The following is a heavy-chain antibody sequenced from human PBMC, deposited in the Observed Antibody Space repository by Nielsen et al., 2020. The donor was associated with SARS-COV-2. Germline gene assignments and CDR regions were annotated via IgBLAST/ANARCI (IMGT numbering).Heavy chain of an antibody. J-gene: IGHJ4*02. CDR2: IIPMYGAT. CDR1: GYTFTNYG. Sequence: SVKVSCKASGYTFTNYGISWVRQAPGQGLEWMGGIIPMYGATNYAQKFQGRVTLTADESTSTAYMELNSLRSEDTAKYYCLYSGAYYRTIDYWGQGTLVTVSS. CDR3: LYSGAYYRTIDY. V-gene: IGHV1-69*13. D-gene: IGHD3-22*01.